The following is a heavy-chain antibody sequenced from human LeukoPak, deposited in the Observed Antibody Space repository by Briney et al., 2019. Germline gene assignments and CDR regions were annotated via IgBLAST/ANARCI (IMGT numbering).Heavy chain of an antibody. CDR3: ARADVVPFAPSQKNWFDP. CDR2: IGTRVGSA. Sequence: GGSLRLSCAASGFTFLTYAMSWVRQAPGKGLEWVAGIGTRVGSAYYADSVKGRFTISTDRSKNTLYLQMNSLRDEDTAVYYCARADVVPFAPSQKNWFDPWGQGTLVTVSS. V-gene: IGHV3-23*01. CDR1: GFTFLTYA. J-gene: IGHJ5*02. D-gene: IGHD2-2*01.